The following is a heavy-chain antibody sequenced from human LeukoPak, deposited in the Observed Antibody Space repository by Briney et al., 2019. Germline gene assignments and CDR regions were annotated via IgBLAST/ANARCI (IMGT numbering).Heavy chain of an antibody. J-gene: IGHJ6*02. Sequence: GGSLRLSCAASGFTVSSNYMSWVRGAPGTGLEGGSVIYSGGSTYYAASVKGRFTISRHNTKNTLYLQMNSLRAEDTAVYYRARVTGWLAPWMDVWGQGTTVTVSS. V-gene: IGHV3-53*04. CDR2: IYSGGST. D-gene: IGHD6-19*01. CDR1: GFTVSSNY. CDR3: ARVTGWLAPWMDV.